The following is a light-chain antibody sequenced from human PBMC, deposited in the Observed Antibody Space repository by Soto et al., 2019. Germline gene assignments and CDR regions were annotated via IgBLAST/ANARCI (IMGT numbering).Light chain of an antibody. CDR1: QSVLYSSNNKNY. CDR2: WAS. Sequence: DIVMTQSPDSLAVSLGERATINCKSSQSVLYSSNNKNYLAWYQQKPGQPPKLLIYWASTREAGVPDRFSGSGSGTDFTLTISSLHAEDVAVYCCQQYYNTPQTFGQGTKLEI. V-gene: IGKV4-1*01. J-gene: IGKJ2*01. CDR3: QQYYNTPQT.